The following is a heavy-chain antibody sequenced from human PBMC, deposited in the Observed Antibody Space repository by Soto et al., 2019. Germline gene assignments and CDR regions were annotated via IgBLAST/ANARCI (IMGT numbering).Heavy chain of an antibody. CDR1: GFTFDEFA. V-gene: IGHV3-9*01. CDR3: AKWSSGGSCYSLDAFDI. J-gene: IGHJ3*02. Sequence: ALRLSCAASGFTFDEFAMHWVRQAPGKGLEGVSGISWNSGSIGYADSVKGRFTISRDNAKNSLYLPMNSLRAEDTALYYCAKWSSGGSCYSLDAFDIWGQRTMVTVSS. CDR2: ISWNSGSI. D-gene: IGHD2-15*01.